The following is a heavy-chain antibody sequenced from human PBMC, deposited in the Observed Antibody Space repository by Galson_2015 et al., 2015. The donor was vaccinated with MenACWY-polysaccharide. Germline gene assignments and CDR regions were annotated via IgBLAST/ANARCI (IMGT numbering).Heavy chain of an antibody. V-gene: IGHV3-7*01. J-gene: IGHJ4*02. D-gene: IGHD6-19*01. CDR3: ARDGSNLRSAYFFDY. CDR1: GFIFSSYW. CDR2: IKRDGSEK. Sequence: SLRLSCAASGFIFSSYWMTWVRQAPGKGLEWVASIKRDGSEKYYVDSLKGRFTISRDNAKNSLYLQMISLRAEDTAVYYCARDGSNLRSAYFFDYWGQGTLVTVSS.